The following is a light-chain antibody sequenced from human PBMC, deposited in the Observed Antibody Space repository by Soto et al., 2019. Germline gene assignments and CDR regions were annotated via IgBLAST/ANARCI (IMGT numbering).Light chain of an antibody. CDR2: AAS. CDR3: QQLNSYPIT. J-gene: IGKJ5*01. CDR1: QGISSY. Sequence: IQLTQSPSSLSASVGARVPITCRASQGISSYLAWCQQKPGKAPKLLIYAASALQSGVPSRFSGSGSGTDFTLTISSLQPEDFATYYCQQLNSYPITFGQGTRLEIK. V-gene: IGKV1-9*01.